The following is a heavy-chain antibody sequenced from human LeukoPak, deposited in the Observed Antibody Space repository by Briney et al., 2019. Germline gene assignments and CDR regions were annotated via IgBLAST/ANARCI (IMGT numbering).Heavy chain of an antibody. CDR3: ARETPRRGETRDGYR. D-gene: IGHD5-24*01. Sequence: PGGSLRLSCAASGFPFNSYWMSWVRQAPGKGLECLANIKEDGSETYYADSVKGRFTISRDNPKNLLFLQINSLRVEDTAVYYCARETPRRGETRDGYRWGQGTVVTVSS. CDR2: IKEDGSET. V-gene: IGHV3-7*01. J-gene: IGHJ4*02. CDR1: GFPFNSYW.